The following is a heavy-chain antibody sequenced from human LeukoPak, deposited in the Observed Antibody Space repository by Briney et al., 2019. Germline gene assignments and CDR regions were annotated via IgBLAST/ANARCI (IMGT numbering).Heavy chain of an antibody. J-gene: IGHJ5*02. CDR1: GGSIRSSSYY. CDR2: IYYSGNT. Sequence: SETLSLTCTVSGGSIRSSSYYWGWIRQPPGKGLEWIGSIYYSGNTYYNPSLKSRVTISVDTSKNQFSLKLSSVTAADTAVYYCARSEPYIAAAGTGGWFDPWGQGTLVTVSS. CDR3: ARSEPYIAAAGTGGWFDP. D-gene: IGHD6-13*01. V-gene: IGHV4-39*07.